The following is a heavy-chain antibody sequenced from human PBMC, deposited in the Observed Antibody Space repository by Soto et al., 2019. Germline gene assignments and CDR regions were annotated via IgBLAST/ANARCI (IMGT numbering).Heavy chain of an antibody. V-gene: IGHV3-74*01. CDR2: INNDGSSI. Sequence: TGGSLRLSCAASGLSFTSYWIHWVRQAPGKGLVWVSRINNDGSSISYADSVKGRFTISRDNAKNTLYLQMNSLRAEDTAVYYCARDNFFYGLDVWGQGTTVTVSS. J-gene: IGHJ6*02. CDR3: ARDNFFYGLDV. CDR1: GLSFTSYW.